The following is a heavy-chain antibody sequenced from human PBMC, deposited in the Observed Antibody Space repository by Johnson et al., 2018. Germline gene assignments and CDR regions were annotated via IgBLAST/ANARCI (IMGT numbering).Heavy chain of an antibody. D-gene: IGHD5-12*01. CDR2: VSQSGSTS. V-gene: IGHV3-11*04. CDR3: AKDGSFLVV. J-gene: IGHJ6*03. CDR1: GLTFRNYY. Sequence: QVQLVESGGGLVKPGGSLRLSCEGPGLTFRNYYMTWIRQAPGKGLEWVSSVSQSGSTSYYADSVKGRFTISRDNAKNLLNLQMNSLRAEDTAVYYCAKDGSFLVVWGKGITVTVSS.